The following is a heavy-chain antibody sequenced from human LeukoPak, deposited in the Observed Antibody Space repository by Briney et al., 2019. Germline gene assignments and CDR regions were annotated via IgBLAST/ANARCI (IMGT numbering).Heavy chain of an antibody. CDR3: AREGLAARRGGFDI. J-gene: IGHJ3*02. CDR2: IYHTGNT. D-gene: IGHD6-6*01. V-gene: IGHV4-59*01. CDR1: GGSISSYF. Sequence: ASETLSLTCTVSGGSISSYFWTWIRQPPGKGLEWIGYIYHTGNTNYSPSLRGRVTMSIDTSRNQFSLKLNSVTATDTAVYYCAREGLAARRGGFDIWGQGTVVTVSS.